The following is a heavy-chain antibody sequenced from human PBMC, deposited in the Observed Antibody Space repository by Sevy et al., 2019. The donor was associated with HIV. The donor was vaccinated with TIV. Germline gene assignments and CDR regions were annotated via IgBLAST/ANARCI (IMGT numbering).Heavy chain of an antibody. D-gene: IGHD2-15*01. CDR1: GFTFSSYA. Sequence: GGSLRLSCAASGFTFSSYAMSRVRQAPGKGLEWVSAISGSSGSTYYADSVKGRFTISRDNSKNTLYLQMNSLRAEDTAVYYCAKDLGYCSGGSCYVGAFDIWGQGTMVTVSS. CDR3: AKDLGYCSGGSCYVGAFDI. V-gene: IGHV3-23*01. J-gene: IGHJ3*02. CDR2: ISGSSGST.